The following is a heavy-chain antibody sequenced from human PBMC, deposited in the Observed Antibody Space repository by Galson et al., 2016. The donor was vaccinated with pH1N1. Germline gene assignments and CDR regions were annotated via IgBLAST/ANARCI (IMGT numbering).Heavy chain of an antibody. D-gene: IGHD3-22*01. CDR2: IIPIFNTA. CDR1: GGTFGSFG. J-gene: IGHJ2*01. CDR3: AREDYYDTDLSDWYFDL. V-gene: IGHV1-69*13. Sequence: SVKVSCKASGGTFGSFGINWVRQAPGQGLEWMGGIIPIFNTAKYARNFQGRVTITADEPTTTAYMELSSLRSDDTAVYFCAREDYYDTDLSDWYFDLWGRGTLLTVSS.